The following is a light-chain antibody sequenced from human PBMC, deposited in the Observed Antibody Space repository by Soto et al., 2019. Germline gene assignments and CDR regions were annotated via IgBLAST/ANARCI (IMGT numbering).Light chain of an antibody. J-gene: IGKJ2*01. Sequence: DIQLSQSASSLSASVGDRVTITCRASQVITAYLNWYQQKQGKAPKLVIYDTSNLEIGVPSRFGGSGSGTDFTFTITGLQPEDAATYYCQQYESLPYTLGQGTKLEI. V-gene: IGKV1-33*01. CDR1: QVITAY. CDR2: DTS. CDR3: QQYESLPYT.